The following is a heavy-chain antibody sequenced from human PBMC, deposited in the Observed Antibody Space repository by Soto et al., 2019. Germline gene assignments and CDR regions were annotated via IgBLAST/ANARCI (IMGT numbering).Heavy chain of an antibody. D-gene: IGHD6-13*01. CDR3: ARGGLAAANYYYYGMDV. CDR1: GGSLSGYY. V-gene: IGHV4-34*01. J-gene: IGHJ6*02. Sequence: SETLSLTCAVYGGSLSGYYWTWIRQPPGKGLEWIGEINPGGITNYNPSLKSRVTISVDTSKNQFSLKLSSVTAADTAVYYCARGGLAAANYYYYGMDVWGQGTTVTVSS. CDR2: INPGGIT.